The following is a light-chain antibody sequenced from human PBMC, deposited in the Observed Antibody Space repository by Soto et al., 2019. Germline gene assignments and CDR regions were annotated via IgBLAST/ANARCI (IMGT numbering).Light chain of an antibody. CDR3: SSYTSSSTYVV. V-gene: IGLV2-14*01. CDR2: EVS. Sequence: QSALTQPASVSGSPGQSITISCTGTSSDVGGYNSVSWYQQHPGKAPELMIYEVSNRPSGVSNRFSGSKSGNTASLTISGLQAEDEADYYCSSYTSSSTYVVFGGGTKLTVL. J-gene: IGLJ2*01. CDR1: SSDVGGYNS.